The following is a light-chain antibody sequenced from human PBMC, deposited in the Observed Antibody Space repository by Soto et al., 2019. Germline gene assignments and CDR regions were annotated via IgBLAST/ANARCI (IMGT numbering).Light chain of an antibody. CDR1: QGVSSY. J-gene: IGKJ1*01. Sequence: PLTQSPSSLSASVGDRVTISCRASQGVSSYLAWYQQKPGKAPKLLIYGASTLQSGVPSRFSGSGSGTDFTLTISSLRPEDFATYYCQQLNSYPPWTFGQGTKVEIK. CDR2: GAS. CDR3: QQLNSYPPWT. V-gene: IGKV1-9*01.